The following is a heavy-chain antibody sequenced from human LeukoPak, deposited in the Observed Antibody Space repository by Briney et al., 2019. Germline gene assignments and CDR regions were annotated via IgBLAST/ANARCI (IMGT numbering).Heavy chain of an antibody. J-gene: IGHJ4*02. CDR2: ISSSGRTI. CDR1: GFTFSDYY. Sequence: GGSLRLSCAASGFTFSDYYMSWIRQAPGKGLEWVSYISSSGRTIYYADSVKGRFTISRDNAKNSLYLQMNSLRAEDTAVYYCARALYSGYEASGFDYWGQGTLVTVSS. V-gene: IGHV3-11*01. CDR3: ARALYSGYEASGFDY. D-gene: IGHD5-12*01.